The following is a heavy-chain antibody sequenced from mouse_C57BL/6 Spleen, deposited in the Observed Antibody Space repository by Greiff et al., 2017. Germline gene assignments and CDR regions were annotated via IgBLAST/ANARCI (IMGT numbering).Heavy chain of an antibody. J-gene: IGHJ4*01. D-gene: IGHD2-4*01. CDR2: IYPGDGDT. V-gene: IGHV1-80*01. CDR1: GYAFSSYW. Sequence: VQLVESGAELVKPGASVKISCKASGYAFSSYWMNWVKQRPGKGLEWIGQIYPGDGDTNYNGKFKGKATLTADKSSSTAYMQLSSLTSEDSAVYFCARVYDYGGAMDYWGQGTSVTVSS. CDR3: ARVYDYGGAMDY.